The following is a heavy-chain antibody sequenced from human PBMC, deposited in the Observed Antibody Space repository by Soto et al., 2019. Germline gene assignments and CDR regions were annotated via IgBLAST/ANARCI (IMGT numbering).Heavy chain of an antibody. V-gene: IGHV1-3*01. CDR1: GYTFTSYA. J-gene: IGHJ4*02. CDR3: ARVGAAAGPYYFDY. CDR2: INAGNGNT. Sequence: ASVKVSCKASGYTFTSYAMHWVRQAPGQRLEWMGWINAGNGNTKYSQKFQGRVTITRDTSASTAYMELSSLRSEDTAVYYCARVGAAAGPYYFDYWGQGTLVTVSS. D-gene: IGHD6-13*01.